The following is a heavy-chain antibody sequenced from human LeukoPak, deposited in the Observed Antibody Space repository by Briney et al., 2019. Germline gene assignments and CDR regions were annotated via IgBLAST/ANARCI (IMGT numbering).Heavy chain of an antibody. D-gene: IGHD4-23*01. J-gene: IGHJ3*02. CDR1: GFTISDYA. Sequence: GGSLRLSCAASGFTISDYAMSWVRQAPGKGLEWVSSVSASGGSAYYADSMRDRFIVSRDNCNNTVSLQMNSLRAEDTAIYYCVKDKGDYGGDAFHIWGQGTMVTVSS. CDR3: VKDKGDYGGDAFHI. CDR2: VSASGGSA. V-gene: IGHV3-23*01.